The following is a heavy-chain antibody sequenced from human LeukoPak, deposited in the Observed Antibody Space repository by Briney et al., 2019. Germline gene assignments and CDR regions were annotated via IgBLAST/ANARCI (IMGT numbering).Heavy chain of an antibody. CDR3: ARGYGSGSYYNSFDY. D-gene: IGHD3-10*01. CDR1: GFTFSTYW. V-gene: IGHV3-74*01. CDR2: INSDGSST. J-gene: IGHJ4*02. Sequence: GGSLRLSCAASGFTFSTYWMHWVRQAPGKGLVWVSHINSDGSSTGYADSVTGRFTISRDNAKNTLYLQMNSLRAEDTAVYYCARGYGSGSYYNSFDYWGQGTLVTVSS.